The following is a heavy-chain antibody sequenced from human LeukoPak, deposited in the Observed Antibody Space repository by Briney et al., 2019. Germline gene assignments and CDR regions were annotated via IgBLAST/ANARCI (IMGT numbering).Heavy chain of an antibody. D-gene: IGHD3-22*01. CDR3: ARGPHSSGYKF. V-gene: IGHV4-61*02. CDR1: GGSISSGCYY. Sequence: PSETLSLTCTVSGGSISSGCYYWSWIRQPAGKGLEWIGRIYTSGSTNYNPSLKSRVSISVDTSKNHFSLKLSSVTAADTAMYYCARGPHSSGYKFWGQGTLVTVSS. CDR2: IYTSGST. J-gene: IGHJ4*02.